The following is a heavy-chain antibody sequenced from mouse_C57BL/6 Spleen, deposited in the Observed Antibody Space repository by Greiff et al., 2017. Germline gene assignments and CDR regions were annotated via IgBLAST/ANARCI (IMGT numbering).Heavy chain of an antibody. CDR2: INPNNGGT. J-gene: IGHJ2*01. Sequence: EVQLQQSGPELVKPGASVKISCKASGYTFTDYYMNWVKQSQGKSLEWIGDINPNNGGTSYNQKFKGKATLTVDKSSSTAYMELRSLTSEDSAVYYCAREGLTTGHFDYWGQGTTLTVSS. V-gene: IGHV1-26*01. CDR1: GYTFTDYY. CDR3: AREGLTTGHFDY. D-gene: IGHD1-1*01.